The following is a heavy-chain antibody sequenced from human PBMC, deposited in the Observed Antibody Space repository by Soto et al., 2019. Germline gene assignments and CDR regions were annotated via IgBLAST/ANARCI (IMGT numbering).Heavy chain of an antibody. V-gene: IGHV3-72*01. CDR1: GLAFNDHY. J-gene: IGHJ4*02. D-gene: IGHD3-10*01. Sequence: EVQLVESGGGLVQPGGSLRLSCAASGLAFNDHYMDWVRQAPGKGLEWVGRTRNKANSYTTEYAASVKARFNISRDDSKNSMYLQMNSLKTEDTAVYYCATSKAYYYLGWGQGTLVTVSS. CDR2: TRNKANSYTT. CDR3: ATSKAYYYLG.